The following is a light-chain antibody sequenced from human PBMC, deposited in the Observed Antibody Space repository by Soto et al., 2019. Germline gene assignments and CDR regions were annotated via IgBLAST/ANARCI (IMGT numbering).Light chain of an antibody. Sequence: IQLTQSPSSLSASVGDRGSITCRASQGISSYLAWYQQKPGKAPRLLIYDASSLESGVPSRFSGSGSGTEFTLTISSLQPDDFATYYCQHYNSYSEAFGQGTKVDIK. J-gene: IGKJ1*01. CDR3: QHYNSYSEA. V-gene: IGKV1-5*01. CDR2: DAS. CDR1: QGISSY.